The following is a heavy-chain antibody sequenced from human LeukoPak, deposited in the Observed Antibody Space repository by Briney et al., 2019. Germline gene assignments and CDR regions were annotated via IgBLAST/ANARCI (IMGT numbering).Heavy chain of an antibody. CDR3: ARESGSYSNGNTLDY. CDR2: IYHSGST. Sequence: SETLSLTCTVSGGSISSGGYYWSWIRQPPGKGLEWIGYIYHSGSTYYNPSLKSRVTISVDRSKNQFSLKLSSVTAADTAVYYCARESGSYSNGNTLDYWGQGTLVTVSS. V-gene: IGHV4-30-2*01. D-gene: IGHD1-26*01. CDR1: GGSISSGGYY. J-gene: IGHJ4*02.